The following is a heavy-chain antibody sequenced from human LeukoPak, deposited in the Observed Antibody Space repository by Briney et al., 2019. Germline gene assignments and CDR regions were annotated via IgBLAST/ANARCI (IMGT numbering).Heavy chain of an antibody. Sequence: GGSLRLSCAAAGFTFSSYAMSWGRQARGKGLEWVSAISGSGGSTYYADSVKGRFTISRDTSKNTLYLQMNSLRAEDTAVYYCAKVSSTSSILPDYFDYWGQGTLVTVSS. D-gene: IGHD2-2*01. J-gene: IGHJ4*02. CDR3: AKVSSTSSILPDYFDY. CDR1: GFTFSSYA. V-gene: IGHV3-23*01. CDR2: ISGSGGST.